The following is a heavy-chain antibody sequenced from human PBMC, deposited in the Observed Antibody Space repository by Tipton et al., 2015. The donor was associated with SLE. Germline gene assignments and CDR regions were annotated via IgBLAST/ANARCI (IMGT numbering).Heavy chain of an antibody. Sequence: TLSLTCAVSGYSISSGYYWGWIRQPPGKGLEWIGSIYHSGSTYYNPSLKSRVTMSVDTSKNQFSLKLSSVTAADTAVYYCAGTGLIDYWGQGTLVTVSS. D-gene: IGHD6-19*01. CDR2: IYHSGST. J-gene: IGHJ4*02. CDR3: AGTGLIDY. V-gene: IGHV4-38-2*01. CDR1: GYSISSGYY.